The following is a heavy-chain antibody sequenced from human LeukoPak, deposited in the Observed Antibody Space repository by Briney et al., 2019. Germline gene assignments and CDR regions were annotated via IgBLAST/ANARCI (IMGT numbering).Heavy chain of an antibody. V-gene: IGHV1-18*01. CDR2: ISAYNGNT. CDR1: GYTFTSYG. CDR3: ARDWGNIAAAGTAWFDP. Sequence: GASVKVSCKASGYTFTSYGISWVRQAPGQGLEWMGWISAYNGNTNYAQKLQGRVTMTTDTSTSTAYMELRSPRSDDTAVYYCARDWGNIAAAGTAWFDPWGQGTLVTVSS. J-gene: IGHJ5*02. D-gene: IGHD6-13*01.